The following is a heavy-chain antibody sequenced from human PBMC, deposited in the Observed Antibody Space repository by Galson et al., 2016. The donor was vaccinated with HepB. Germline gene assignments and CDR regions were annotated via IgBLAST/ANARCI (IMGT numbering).Heavy chain of an antibody. CDR1: GFTFEDYA. V-gene: IGHV3-9*01. Sequence: SLRLSCAASGFTFEDYAMHWVRQAPGKGLEWVSGISWNSGTIVYADSVKGRFTISRDNAKNSLCLQMNSLRGEDTALYYCAKDGVLLYDCWRGHFDSWGQGTLVTVSS. CDR3: AKDGVLLYDCWRGHFDS. J-gene: IGHJ5*01. D-gene: IGHD3-3*01. CDR2: ISWNSGTI.